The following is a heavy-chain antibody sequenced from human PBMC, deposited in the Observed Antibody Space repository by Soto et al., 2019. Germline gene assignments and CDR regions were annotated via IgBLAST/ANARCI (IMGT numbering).Heavy chain of an antibody. Sequence: QVQLVQSGAEVKKPGSSVTVSCTASGGTFSSYALSCVRQAPGQGLAWMGGIVPFIGTANYAQKFQGRVTITADESASTAYMELTSLRSEDTAVYYCARVVMTTVPASYYYGMEDWGQGTTVTIYS. J-gene: IGHJ6*02. CDR2: IVPFIGTA. CDR3: ARVVMTTVPASYYYGMED. V-gene: IGHV1-69*01. D-gene: IGHD4-4*01. CDR1: GGTFSSYA.